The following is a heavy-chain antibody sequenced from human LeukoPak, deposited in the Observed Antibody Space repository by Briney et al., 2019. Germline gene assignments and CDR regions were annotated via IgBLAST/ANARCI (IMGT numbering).Heavy chain of an antibody. J-gene: IGHJ5*02. D-gene: IGHD5-18*01. CDR1: GYTFTSYA. V-gene: IGHV1-69*13. CDR2: IIPIFGTA. Sequence: SVKVSCKASGYTFTSYAMNWVRQAPGQGLEWMGGIIPIFGTANYAQKFQGRVTITADESTSTAYMELSSLRSEDTAVYYCATTGRYSDGYRKLDPWGQGTLVTVSS. CDR3: ATTGRYSDGYRKLDP.